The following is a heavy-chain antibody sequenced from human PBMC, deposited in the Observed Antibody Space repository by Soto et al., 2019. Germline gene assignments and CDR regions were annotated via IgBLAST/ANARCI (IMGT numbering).Heavy chain of an antibody. CDR2: INDNGGT. CDR3: ARAGKRTQAAGKWFDP. D-gene: IGHD6-13*01. V-gene: IGHV4-34*01. J-gene: IGHJ5*02. Sequence: PSETLSLTCGVYGGSIRGYYWSWIRQSPGKGLEWIGDINDNGGTNYNPSLKSRVTISVDRSKNQFSLKLSSVTAADTAVYYCARAGKRTQAAGKWFDPWGHGTLVTVSS. CDR1: GGSIRGYY.